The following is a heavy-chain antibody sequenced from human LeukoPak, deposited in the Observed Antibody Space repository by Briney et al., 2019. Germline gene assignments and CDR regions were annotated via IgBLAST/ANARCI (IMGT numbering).Heavy chain of an antibody. CDR3: ARDGNYYDSSGYVDY. Sequence: KTSETLSLTCTVSGYSISSGYYWGWIRQPPGKGLEWIGSIYHSGSTYYNPSLKSRGTISVDTSKNQFSLKLSSVTAADTAVYYCARDGNYYDSSGYVDYWGQGTLVTVSS. J-gene: IGHJ4*02. V-gene: IGHV4-38-2*02. CDR2: IYHSGST. CDR1: GYSISSGYY. D-gene: IGHD3-22*01.